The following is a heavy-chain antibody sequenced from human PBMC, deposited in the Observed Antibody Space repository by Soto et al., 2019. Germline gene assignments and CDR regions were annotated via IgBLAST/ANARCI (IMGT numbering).Heavy chain of an antibody. Sequence: PGGSLRLSCAASGFSFDDYPMHWVRQAPGKGLEWVSGISWNSENIGYADSVKGRFTISRDNAKKSLYLQMSGLRAEDTALYFCGKDGLTGIFGWFYDGFNVWGGGTRVTVSS. J-gene: IGHJ3*01. CDR1: GFSFDDYP. D-gene: IGHD3-3*01. V-gene: IGHV3-9*01. CDR2: ISWNSENI. CDR3: GKDGLTGIFGWFYDGFNV.